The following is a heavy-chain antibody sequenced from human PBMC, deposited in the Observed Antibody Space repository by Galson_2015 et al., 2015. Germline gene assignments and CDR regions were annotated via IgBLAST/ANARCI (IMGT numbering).Heavy chain of an antibody. CDR1: GGSISSSSYY. V-gene: IGHV4-39*07. CDR3: AIRGYSGSYGIDY. CDR2: IYYSGST. D-gene: IGHD1-26*01. J-gene: IGHJ4*02. Sequence: ETLSLTCTVSGGSISSSSYYWGWIRQPPGKGLEWIGSIYYSGSTYYNPSLKSRVTISVDTSKNQFSLKLSSVTAADTAVYYCAIRGYSGSYGIDYWGQGTLVTVSS.